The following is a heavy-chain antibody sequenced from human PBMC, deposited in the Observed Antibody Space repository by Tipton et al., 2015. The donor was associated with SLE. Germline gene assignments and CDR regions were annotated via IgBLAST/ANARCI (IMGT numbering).Heavy chain of an antibody. Sequence: VQLVQSGAEVKKPGESLKISCKGSGYSFTNYWIGWVRQMPGKGLEWMGRIDPIDSYTNYSPSFQGHVTLSVDKSISTAYLQWSSLKASDSAMYYCASASSGPSGAFDIWGQGTMVTVSS. V-gene: IGHV5-10-1*01. D-gene: IGHD3-22*01. CDR1: GYSFTNYW. CDR3: ASASSGPSGAFDI. J-gene: IGHJ3*02. CDR2: IDPIDSYT.